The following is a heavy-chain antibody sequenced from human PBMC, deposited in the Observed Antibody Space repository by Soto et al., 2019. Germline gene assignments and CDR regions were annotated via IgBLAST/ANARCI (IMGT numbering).Heavy chain of an antibody. Sequence: VGSLRLSCASSVFTFSSYAMHCVRHSPGKGLEWVAVISYDGSNKYYADSVKGRFTISRDNSKNTLYVQMNSLRPEDTAMYYCARAPDIVLIRAYYYYGMEVWGQGTTVNVSS. CDR3: ARAPDIVLIRAYYYYGMEV. CDR1: VFTFSSYA. V-gene: IGHV3-30-3*01. D-gene: IGHD2-8*01. J-gene: IGHJ6*02. CDR2: ISYDGSNK.